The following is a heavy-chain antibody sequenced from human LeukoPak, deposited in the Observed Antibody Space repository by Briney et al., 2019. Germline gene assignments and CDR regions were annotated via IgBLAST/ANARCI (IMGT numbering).Heavy chain of an antibody. CDR3: ARTRIAVAGYYFDY. Sequence: PSETLSLTRTVSSGSISSSTYYWGWIRQPPGKGLEWIGTIYYTGSTYYNPSLKSRVTISVDTSKNQFSLKLSSVTAADTAVYYCARTRIAVAGYYFDYWGQGTLVTVSS. CDR1: SGSISSSTYY. J-gene: IGHJ4*02. CDR2: IYYTGST. V-gene: IGHV4-39*07. D-gene: IGHD6-19*01.